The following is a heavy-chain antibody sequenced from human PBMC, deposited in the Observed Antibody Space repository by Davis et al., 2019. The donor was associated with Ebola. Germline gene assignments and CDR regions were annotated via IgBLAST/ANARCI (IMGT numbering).Heavy chain of an antibody. CDR3: ARPRRYSSGWYYFDY. CDR2: INPNSGGT. Sequence: ASVKVSCKASGYTFTGYYMHWVRQAPGQGLEWMGWINPNSGGTNYAQKFQGWVTMTRDTSISTAYMELSRLRSDDTAVYYCARPRRYSSGWYYFDYWGQGTLVTVSS. V-gene: IGHV1-2*04. J-gene: IGHJ4*02. CDR1: GYTFTGYY. D-gene: IGHD6-19*01.